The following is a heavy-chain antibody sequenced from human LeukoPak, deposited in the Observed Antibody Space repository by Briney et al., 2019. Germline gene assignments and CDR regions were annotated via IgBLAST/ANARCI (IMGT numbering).Heavy chain of an antibody. CDR1: GGSFSGYY. D-gene: IGHD5-12*01. V-gene: IGHV4-34*01. J-gene: IGHJ5*02. CDR2: INHSGST. CDR3: ARVGGYDSAGWFDP. Sequence: PSETLSLTCAVYGGSFSGYYWSSIRQPPGKGLEWIGEINHSGSTNYNSSLKSRVTISIDTSKNQFSLKLSSVTAADTAVYYCARVGGYDSAGWFDPWGQGTLVTVSS.